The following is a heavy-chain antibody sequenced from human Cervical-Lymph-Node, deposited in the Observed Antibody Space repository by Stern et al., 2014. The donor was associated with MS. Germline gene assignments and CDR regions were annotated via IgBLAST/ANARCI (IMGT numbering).Heavy chain of an antibody. V-gene: IGHV4-30-2*01. CDR2: IYHSGST. J-gene: IGHJ3*01. CDR1: GGSISSGGSS. D-gene: IGHD2-21*01. CDR3: ARGGVIYTQDRNGFDV. Sequence: QVQLQESGSGQAKPSQTLSLTCAVSGGSISSGGSSWNWIRQPPGKGLEWIGFIYHSGSTYSNPSLKGRVFISVDTFQTQFALHVRSVTAADTAVYYCARGGVIYTQDRNGFDVWGQGTMVTVSS.